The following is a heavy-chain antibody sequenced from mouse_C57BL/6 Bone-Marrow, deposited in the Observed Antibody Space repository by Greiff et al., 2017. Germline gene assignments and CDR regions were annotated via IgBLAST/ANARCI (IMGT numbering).Heavy chain of an antibody. J-gene: IGHJ3*01. CDR2: ISSGGSYT. V-gene: IGHV5-6*01. CDR1: GFTFSSYG. D-gene: IGHD2-2*01. Sequence: EVKVVESGGDLVKPGGSLKLSCAASGFTFSSYGMSWVRQTPDKRLEWVATISSGGSYTYYPDSVKGRFTISRDNAKNTLYLQRSSLKSEDTAMYYCARGVYGYDGPWFAYWGQGTLVTVSA. CDR3: ARGVYGYDGPWFAY.